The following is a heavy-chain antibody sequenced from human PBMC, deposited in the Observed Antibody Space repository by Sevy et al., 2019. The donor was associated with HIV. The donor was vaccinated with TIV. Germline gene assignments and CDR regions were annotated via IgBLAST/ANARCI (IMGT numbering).Heavy chain of an antibody. Sequence: GGSLRLSCAASGFTFSNAWMSWVRQAPGKGLEWVGRIKSKTDGGTTDYDAPVTGRFTISKDDSKNTLYLQMNSLKTEDTAVYYCTTETGTTAYFDYWGQGTLVTVSS. V-gene: IGHV3-15*01. CDR2: IKSKTDGGTT. D-gene: IGHD1-1*01. CDR1: GFTFSNAW. J-gene: IGHJ4*02. CDR3: TTETGTTAYFDY.